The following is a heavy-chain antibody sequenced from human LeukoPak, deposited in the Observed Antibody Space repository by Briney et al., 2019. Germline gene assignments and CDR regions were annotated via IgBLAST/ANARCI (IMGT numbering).Heavy chain of an antibody. V-gene: IGHV4-4*09. CDR2: IYTSGST. Sequence: SETLSLTCTVSGGSITGYCWSWVRQPPGKGLEWIGYIYTSGSTDYNPSLRSRVTMSVDTSKNQLSLELRFLTAADTAVYYCATSYDAKTAPYDLWGQGTLVTVSS. CDR1: GGSITGYC. CDR3: ATSYDAKTAPYDL. D-gene: IGHD3-3*01. J-gene: IGHJ5*02.